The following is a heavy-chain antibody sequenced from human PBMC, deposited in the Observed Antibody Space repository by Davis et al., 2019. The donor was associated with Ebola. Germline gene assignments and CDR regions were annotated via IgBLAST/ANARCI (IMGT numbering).Heavy chain of an antibody. D-gene: IGHD4-17*01. CDR1: GFTFSSYA. J-gene: IGHJ4*02. Sequence: GESLKISCAASGFTFSSYAMHWVRQAPGKGLEWVAVISYDGSNKYYADSVKGRFTISRDNSKNTLYLQMNSLRSEDTAVYYCATQASYGDYVGYWGQGTLVTVSS. V-gene: IGHV3-30-3*01. CDR3: ATQASYGDYVGY. CDR2: ISYDGSNK.